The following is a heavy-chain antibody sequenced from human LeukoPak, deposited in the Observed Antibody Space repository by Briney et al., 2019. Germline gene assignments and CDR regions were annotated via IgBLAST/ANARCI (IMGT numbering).Heavy chain of an antibody. Sequence: SDTVSLPCTLSGGSISSFYWIWLRQPPGEGLEWSGYYPYRNNNNYNPSLKRRVTITVDTSKKLFPLKLLSVTAADTAVYYCARVPAYCNSNSCYANYIDYWGQGTLVTVSS. D-gene: IGHD2-2*01. CDR2: YPYRNNN. J-gene: IGHJ4*02. V-gene: IGHV4-59*07. CDR3: ARVPAYCNSNSCYANYIDY. CDR1: GGSISSFY.